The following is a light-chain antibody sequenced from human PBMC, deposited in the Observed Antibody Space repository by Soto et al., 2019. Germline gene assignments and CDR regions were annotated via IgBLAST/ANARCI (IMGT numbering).Light chain of an antibody. Sequence: QSVLAQPASVSGSPGQSITISCTGTSSDVGNYNLVSWYQQHPGKAPKLMIYEGSKRPSGVSNRFSGSKSGNMASLTISILQAEDEADYYCCSYAGSSTYVFGTGTKVTVL. CDR2: EGS. V-gene: IGLV2-23*01. J-gene: IGLJ1*01. CDR3: CSYAGSSTYV. CDR1: SSDVGNYNL.